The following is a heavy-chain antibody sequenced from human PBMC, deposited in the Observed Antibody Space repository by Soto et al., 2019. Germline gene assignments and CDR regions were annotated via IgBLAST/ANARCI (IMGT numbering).Heavy chain of an antibody. CDR3: ARERPDGARLDP. Sequence: PSETLSLTCTVSGGPFSRGGYYWSWIRQHPGKGLECIGYIFYTGSTYYNPTLKSRVTMSVDTSKRQFSLNLSSLTAADTAVYYCARERPDGARLDPWGQGTLVTVSS. CDR2: IFYTGST. D-gene: IGHD6-6*01. CDR1: GGPFSRGGYY. J-gene: IGHJ5*02. V-gene: IGHV4-31*03.